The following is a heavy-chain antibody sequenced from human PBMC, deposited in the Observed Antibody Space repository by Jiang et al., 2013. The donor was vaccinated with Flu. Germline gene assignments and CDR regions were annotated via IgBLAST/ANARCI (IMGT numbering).Heavy chain of an antibody. V-gene: IGHV2-26*01. D-gene: IGHD6-19*01. CDR2: IFSNDEK. CDR3: ARIPHTSDPGYSSGWYSGYYYYGMDV. Sequence: KPTQTLTLTCTVSGFSLSNARMGVSWIRQSPGKALEWLAHIFSNDEKSYSTSLKSRLTISKDTSKSQVVLTMTNMDPVDTATYYCARIPHTSDPGYSSGWYSGYYYYGMDVWGQGTTVTVSS. J-gene: IGHJ6*01. CDR1: GFSLSNARMG.